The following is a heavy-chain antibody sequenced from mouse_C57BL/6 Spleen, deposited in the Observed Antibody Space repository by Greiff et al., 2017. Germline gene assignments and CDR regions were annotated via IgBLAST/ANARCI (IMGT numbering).Heavy chain of an antibody. CDR1: GYTFTSYW. V-gene: IGHV1-64*01. CDR2: IHPNSGST. CDR3: ARRITTVVAGYFDY. Sequence: VQLQQPGAELVKPGASVKLSCKASGYTFTSYWMHWVKQRPGQGLEWIGMIHPNSGSTNYNEKFKSKATLTVDKSSSTAYMQLSSRTSEDSAVYYCARRITTVVAGYFDYWGQGTTLTVSS. J-gene: IGHJ2*01. D-gene: IGHD1-1*01.